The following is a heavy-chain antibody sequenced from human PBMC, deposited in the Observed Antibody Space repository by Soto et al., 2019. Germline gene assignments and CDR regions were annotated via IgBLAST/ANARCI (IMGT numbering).Heavy chain of an antibody. Sequence: GGTLRLSCAPSGFTFSDYYMSWIRQAPGKGLEWVAYISSSSSYTNYADSVKGRFTISRDNAKNSLYLQMNSLRAEDTAVYYCARTPDCTNGVCSAGFDYWGQGTLVTVSS. D-gene: IGHD2-8*01. CDR3: ARTPDCTNGVCSAGFDY. J-gene: IGHJ4*02. V-gene: IGHV3-11*06. CDR2: ISSSSSYT. CDR1: GFTFSDYY.